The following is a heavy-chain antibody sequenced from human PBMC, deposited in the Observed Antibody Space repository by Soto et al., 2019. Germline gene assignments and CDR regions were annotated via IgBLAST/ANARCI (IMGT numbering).Heavy chain of an antibody. CDR3: ARGHYDILTGSLSKWLDD. CDR1: GGSISSGDYY. D-gene: IGHD3-9*01. CDR2: IYYSAST. Sequence: PWETLSLTCTVYGGSISSGDYYWSWIRQPPGKGVELIGYIYYSASTYYNPSLKTRVTISVDTSKNQFPLKMSSVTAADTAVYYCARGHYDILTGSLSKWLDDWGQGTLVSVFS. V-gene: IGHV4-30-4*01. J-gene: IGHJ5*02.